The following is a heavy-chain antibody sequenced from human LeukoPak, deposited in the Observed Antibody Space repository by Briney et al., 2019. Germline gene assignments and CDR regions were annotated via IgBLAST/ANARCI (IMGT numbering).Heavy chain of an antibody. J-gene: IGHJ3*02. D-gene: IGHD1-26*01. CDR2: ISSSSSYI. CDR1: GVTFSSYS. Sequence: GGTLRLSCAASGVTFSSYSMNWVRQAPGKGLEWVSSISSSSSYIYYAYSVKGRFTISRDNTKNSLYLQMSSLRAEDMAVYYCARDVGIVGGQWAFDIWGQGTMVSVSS. V-gene: IGHV3-21*01. CDR3: ARDVGIVGGQWAFDI.